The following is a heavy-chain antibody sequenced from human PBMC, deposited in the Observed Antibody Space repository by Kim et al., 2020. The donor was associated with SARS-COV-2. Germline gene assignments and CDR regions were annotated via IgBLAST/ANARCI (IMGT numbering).Heavy chain of an antibody. CDR1: GDSVPSNSVA. D-gene: IGHD6-19*01. CDR2: TYYRSKWYN. J-gene: IGHJ5*02. Sequence: SQTLSLTCAISGDSVPSNSVAWNWIRQSPSRGLEWLGRTYYRSKWYNDYAVSVESRITINPDTSNNQFSLHLNSVTPEDTAVYYCAREALAVRNWFDPWGQGTLVIVSS. V-gene: IGHV6-1*01. CDR3: AREALAVRNWFDP.